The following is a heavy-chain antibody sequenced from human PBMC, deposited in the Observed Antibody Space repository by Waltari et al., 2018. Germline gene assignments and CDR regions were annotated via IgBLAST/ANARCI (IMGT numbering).Heavy chain of an antibody. CDR1: GFTFDDYA. CDR3: VKGHSSSVPPTFDY. V-gene: IGHV3-9*01. J-gene: IGHJ4*02. Sequence: EVQLVESGGGLVQPGRSLRLSCATSGFTFDDYAMHWVRQAPGKGLELVSGITWNSYGINYLDAVKGRFTISRDNGNSSLFLQMNSLRPEDTALYYCVKGHSSSVPPTFDYWGQGTPVTVSS. CDR2: ITWNSYGI. D-gene: IGHD6-13*01.